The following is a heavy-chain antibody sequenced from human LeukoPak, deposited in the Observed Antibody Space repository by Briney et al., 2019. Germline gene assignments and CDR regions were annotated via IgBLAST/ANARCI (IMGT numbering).Heavy chain of an antibody. CDR1: GGTFSSYA. D-gene: IGHD6-19*01. CDR3: ARSYSSAYYYYGMDV. CDR2: IIPIFGTA. J-gene: IGHJ6*02. V-gene: IGHV1-69*13. Sequence: SVKVSCKASGGTFSSYAISWVRQAPGQGLEWMGGIIPIFGTANYAQKFQGRVTITADESTSTAYMELSSLRSEDTAVYCCARSYSSAYYYYGMDVWGQGTTVTVSS.